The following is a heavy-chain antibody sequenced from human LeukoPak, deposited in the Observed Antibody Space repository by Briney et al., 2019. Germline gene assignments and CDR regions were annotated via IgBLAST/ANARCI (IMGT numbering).Heavy chain of an antibody. CDR3: AREGSSSWYSGPFYYYGMDV. CDR1: GFTFTSYW. J-gene: IGHJ6*02. V-gene: IGHV3-7*01. CDR2: INHVEDNT. Sequence: GGSLRLCCAASGFTFTSYWMTWVRKAPGKGLEWVASINHVEDNTYYVDSVRGRFTISSDNAKNSLYLQMNSLRVEDTAIYYCAREGSSSWYSGPFYYYGMDVWGQGTTVTVSS. D-gene: IGHD6-13*01.